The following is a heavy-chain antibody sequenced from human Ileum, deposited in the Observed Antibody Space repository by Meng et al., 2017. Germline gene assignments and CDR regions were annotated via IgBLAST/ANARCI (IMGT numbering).Heavy chain of an antibody. CDR2: ISHRGNI. CDR1: GGSFSGYD. V-gene: IGHV4-34*01. D-gene: IGHD3-22*01. CDR3: AREIYDSSGYYVDY. Sequence: QVQLQQGGSGLLKPLETLSRTCAVYGGSFSGYDWSWIRQPPGKGLEWIGEISHRGNINYNPSLKSRVIILLDTSKSQFSLRLTSVTAADTAVYYCAREIYDSSGYYVDYWGQGTLVTVSS. J-gene: IGHJ4*01.